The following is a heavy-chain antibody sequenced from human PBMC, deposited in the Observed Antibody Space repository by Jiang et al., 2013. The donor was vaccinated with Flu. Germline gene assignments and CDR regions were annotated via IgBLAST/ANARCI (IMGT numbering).Heavy chain of an antibody. CDR3: ARPGVARSDAFDI. Sequence: YYSGSTYYNPSLKSRVTISVDTSKNQFSLKLSSVTAADTAVYYCARPGVARSDAFDIWGQGTMVTVSS. V-gene: IGHV4-39*07. J-gene: IGHJ3*02. D-gene: IGHD5-12*01. CDR2: YYSGST.